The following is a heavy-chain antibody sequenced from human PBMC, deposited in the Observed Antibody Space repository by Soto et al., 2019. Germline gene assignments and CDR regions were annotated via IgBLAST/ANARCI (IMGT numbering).Heavy chain of an antibody. D-gene: IGHD4-17*01. CDR1: GGYISSSNW. CDR2: IYHSGST. V-gene: IGHV4-4*02. CDR3: ARDRNGDYYGMYG. Sequence: QVQLQESGPGLVKPSGTLSLTCAVSGGYISSSNWWSWVRQPPGKGLEWIGEIYHSGSTNYNPSLKRRETRSVDKSKSQLSLKQSSVTAADTAVYYCARDRNGDYYGMYGWGQGTTVTVSS. J-gene: IGHJ6*02.